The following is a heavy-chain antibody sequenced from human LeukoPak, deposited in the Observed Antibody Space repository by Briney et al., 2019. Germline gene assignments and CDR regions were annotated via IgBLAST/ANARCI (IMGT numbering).Heavy chain of an antibody. J-gene: IGHJ4*02. Sequence: SSETLSLTCTVSGGSISSGDYYWSWIRQPPGKGLEWIGYIYYSGRTYYNPSLKSRVTISLDTSKNQFSLKLTSVTAAGTAVYYCARDQTAAAGFLDYWGQGTLVTVSS. D-gene: IGHD6-13*01. CDR1: GGSISSGDYY. V-gene: IGHV4-30-4*08. CDR3: ARDQTAAAGFLDY. CDR2: IYYSGRT.